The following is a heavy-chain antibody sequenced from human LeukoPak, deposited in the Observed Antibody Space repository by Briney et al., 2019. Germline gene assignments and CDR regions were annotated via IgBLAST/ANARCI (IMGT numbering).Heavy chain of an antibody. J-gene: IGHJ5*02. V-gene: IGHV4-59*12. CDR3: AREHYSSSYNWFDP. D-gene: IGHD6-6*01. CDR1: GGSISSYY. CDR2: IYYSGST. Sequence: SETLSLTCTVSGGSISSYYWSWIRQPPGKGLEWIGYIYYSGSTNYNPSLKSRVTISVDTSKNQFSLKLSSVTAADTAVYYCAREHYSSSYNWFDPWGQGTLVTVSS.